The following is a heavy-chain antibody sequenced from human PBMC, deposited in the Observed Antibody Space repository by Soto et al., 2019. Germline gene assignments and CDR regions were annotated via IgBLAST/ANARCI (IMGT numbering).Heavy chain of an antibody. J-gene: IGHJ5*02. D-gene: IGHD3-22*01. CDR1: GGSISSYY. CDR2: IYYSGST. Sequence: PSETLSLTCTVSGGSISSYYWSWIRQPPGKGLEWIGYIYYSGSTNYNPSLKSRVTISVDTSKNQFSLKLSSVTAADTAVYYCARGSRVRGYYDSSGYYYQNWFDPWGQGTLVTVSS. V-gene: IGHV4-59*01. CDR3: ARGSRVRGYYDSSGYYYQNWFDP.